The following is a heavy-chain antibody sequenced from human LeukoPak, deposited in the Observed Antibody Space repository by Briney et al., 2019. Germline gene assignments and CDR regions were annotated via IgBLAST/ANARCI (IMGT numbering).Heavy chain of an antibody. J-gene: IGHJ4*02. Sequence: PSETLSLTCTVSGGSISSYYWSWIRQPAGKGLEWIGRIYTSGSTNYNPSLKSRVTMSVDTSKNQFSLKLSSVTAADTAEYYCARSSVVPAALYYFDYWGQGTLVTVSS. V-gene: IGHV4-4*07. CDR2: IYTSGST. D-gene: IGHD2-2*01. CDR3: ARSSVVPAALYYFDY. CDR1: GGSISSYY.